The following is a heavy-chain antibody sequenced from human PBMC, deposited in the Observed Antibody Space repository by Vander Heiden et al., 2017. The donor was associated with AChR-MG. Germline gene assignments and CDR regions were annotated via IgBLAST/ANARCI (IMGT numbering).Heavy chain of an antibody. CDR2: IYPGDSDT. J-gene: IGHJ5*02. Sequence: EVQLAQSGAEVKKPGESLKLSCKGSGYSFTSYWIGWVCQMPGKGLEWIGIIYPGDSDTRYSPSFQGQVTISADKSISTAYLQWSSLKASDTAMYYCARGAYGSGSYYAWFDPWGQGTLVTVSS. CDR1: GYSFTSYW. D-gene: IGHD3-10*01. V-gene: IGHV5-51*01. CDR3: ARGAYGSGSYYAWFDP.